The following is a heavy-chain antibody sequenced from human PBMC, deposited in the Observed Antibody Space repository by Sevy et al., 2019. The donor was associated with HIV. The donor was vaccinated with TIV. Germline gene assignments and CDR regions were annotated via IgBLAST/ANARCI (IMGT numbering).Heavy chain of an antibody. CDR1: GFTFSTYW. J-gene: IGHJ4*02. V-gene: IGHV3-7*03. D-gene: IGHD3-16*02. Sequence: GGSLRLSCAASGFTFSTYWMTWVRQAPGKGLEWVANIKQDGSEKEYVDSVKGRFTISRDNAKNSLYLQMNSLRAEDTAVYYCARALGGIYDYVWGSYRPSYFDYWGQGTLVTVSS. CDR3: ARALGGIYDYVWGSYRPSYFDY. CDR2: IKQDGSEK.